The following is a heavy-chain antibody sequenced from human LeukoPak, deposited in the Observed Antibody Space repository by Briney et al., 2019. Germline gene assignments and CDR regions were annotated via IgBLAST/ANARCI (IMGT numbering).Heavy chain of an antibody. CDR3: ARVVGYGDYVDYYYYMDV. CDR1: GGSISSYY. V-gene: IGHV4-59*01. CDR2: IYYSGST. D-gene: IGHD4-17*01. J-gene: IGHJ6*03. Sequence: SETLSLTCTVPGGSISSYYWSWIRQPPGKGLEWIGYIYYSGSTNYNPSLKSRVTISVDTSKNQFSLKLSSVTAADTAVYYCARVVGYGDYVDYYYYMDVWGKGTTVTVSS.